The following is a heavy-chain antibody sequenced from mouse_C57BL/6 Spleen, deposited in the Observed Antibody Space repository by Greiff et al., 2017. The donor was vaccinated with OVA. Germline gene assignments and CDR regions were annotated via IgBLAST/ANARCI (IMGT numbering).Heavy chain of an antibody. Sequence: EVMLVESGGGLVKPGGSLKLSCAASGFTFSDYGMHWVRQAPEKGLEWVAYISSGSSTIYYADTVKGRFTISRDKAKNTLFLQMTSLRSEDTAMYYCARRDYGSAEDVWGTGTTVTVSS. CDR1: GFTFSDYG. J-gene: IGHJ1*03. CDR3: ARRDYGSAEDV. D-gene: IGHD1-1*01. V-gene: IGHV5-17*01. CDR2: ISSGSSTI.